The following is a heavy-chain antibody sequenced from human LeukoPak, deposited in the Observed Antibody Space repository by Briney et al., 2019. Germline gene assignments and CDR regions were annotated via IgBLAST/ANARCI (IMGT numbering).Heavy chain of an antibody. CDR2: IKQDGSEK. CDR3: ARDNAVQTYSSSWYWTNSYFYMDV. CDR1: EFSFSSYW. Sequence: GGPLRLSCAASEFSFSSYWMIWVRQAPGKGLEWVANIKQDGSEKYYVDSVKGRFTISRDNAKNSLYLQMNSLREEDTAVYYCARDNAVQTYSSSWYWTNSYFYMDVWGKGTTVTISS. V-gene: IGHV3-7*01. J-gene: IGHJ6*03. D-gene: IGHD6-13*01.